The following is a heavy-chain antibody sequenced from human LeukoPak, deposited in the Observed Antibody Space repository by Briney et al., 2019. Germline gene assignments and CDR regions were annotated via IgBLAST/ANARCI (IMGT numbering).Heavy chain of an antibody. D-gene: IGHD2-2*01. CDR1: GYTFTSYG. CDR2: ISAYNGNT. CDR3: ARGCSSTSCYLNWFDP. Sequence: GASVTVSCKASGYTFTSYGISWVRQAPGQGLEWMGWISAYNGNTNYAQKLQGRVTMTTDTSTSTAYMELRSLRSDDTAVYYCARGCSSTSCYLNWFDPWGQGTLVTVSS. J-gene: IGHJ5*02. V-gene: IGHV1-18*01.